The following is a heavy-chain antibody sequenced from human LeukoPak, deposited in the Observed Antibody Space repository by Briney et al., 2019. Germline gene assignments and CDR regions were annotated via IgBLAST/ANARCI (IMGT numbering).Heavy chain of an antibody. J-gene: IGHJ5*02. V-gene: IGHV3-43D*03. Sequence: AGGSLRLSCAASGFTFDDYAMHWVRQAPGKGLEWVSLISWNGGSTYYADSVKGRFTISRDNSKNSLYLQMNSLRAEDTALYYCAKDGVVAALGDNWFDPWGQGTQVTVSS. CDR2: ISWNGGST. CDR1: GFTFDDYA. CDR3: AKDGVVAALGDNWFDP. D-gene: IGHD2-15*01.